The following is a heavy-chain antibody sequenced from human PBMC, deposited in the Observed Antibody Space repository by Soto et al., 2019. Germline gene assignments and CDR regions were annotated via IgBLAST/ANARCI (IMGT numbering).Heavy chain of an antibody. CDR3: AGGGNSGYVW. CDR1: GGSISSYY. V-gene: IGHV4-34*01. J-gene: IGHJ4*02. D-gene: IGHD5-12*01. CDR2: INHSGST. Sequence: PSETLSLTCTVSGGSISSYYWSWIRQPPGKGLEWIGEINHSGSTNYNPSLKSRVTISVDTSKNQFSLKLSSVTAADTAVYYCAGGGNSGYVWWGQGTLVTVSS.